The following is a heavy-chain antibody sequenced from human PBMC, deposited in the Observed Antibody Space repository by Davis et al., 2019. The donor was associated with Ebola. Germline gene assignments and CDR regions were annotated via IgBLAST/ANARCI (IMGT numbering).Heavy chain of an antibody. D-gene: IGHD6-13*01. CDR1: GGTFSSYA. CDR2: IIPILGIA. V-gene: IGHV1-69*10. CDR3: AKDHRIRGIAAPIAYYYYGMDV. Sequence: SVKVSCKASGGTFSSYAISWVRQAPGQGLEWMGGIIPILGIANYAQKFQGRVTITADKSTSTAYMELSSLRAEDTAVYYCAKDHRIRGIAAPIAYYYYGMDVWGQGTTVTVSS. J-gene: IGHJ6*02.